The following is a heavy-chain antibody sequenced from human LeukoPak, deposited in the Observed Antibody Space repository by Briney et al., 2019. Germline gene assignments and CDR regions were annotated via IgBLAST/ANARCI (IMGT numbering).Heavy chain of an antibody. CDR3: ARVYSYSDPMDH. D-gene: IGHD1-26*01. CDR2: INTDGSSS. V-gene: IGHV3-74*01. J-gene: IGHJ4*02. CDR1: GFIFSSYW. Sequence: GGSLRLSCAASGFIFSSYWMHWVRQAPGKGLMWVSRINTDGSSSNYAGSVKGRFTISRDNAKNTLYLQMNSLRAEDTAVYYCARVYSYSDPMDHWGQGTLVTVSS.